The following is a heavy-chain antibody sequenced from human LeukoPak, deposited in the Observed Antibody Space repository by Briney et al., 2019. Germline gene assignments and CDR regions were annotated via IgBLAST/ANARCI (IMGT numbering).Heavy chain of an antibody. CDR3: ARDPEWLGRKMATISGANLDY. CDR1: GFTFSSYA. CDR2: ISYDGSNK. V-gene: IGHV3-30-3*01. Sequence: PGGSLRLSCAASGFTFSSYAMHWVRQAPGKGLEWVAVISYDGSNKYYADSVKGRFTISRDNSKNTLYLQMNSLRAEDTAVYYCARDPEWLGRKMATISGANLDYWGQGTLVTVSS. D-gene: IGHD5-24*01. J-gene: IGHJ4*02.